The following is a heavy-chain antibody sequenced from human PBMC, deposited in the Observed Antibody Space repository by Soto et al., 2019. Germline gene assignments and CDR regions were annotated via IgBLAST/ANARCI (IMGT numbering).Heavy chain of an antibody. D-gene: IGHD5-18*01. CDR3: ARSGRNSYGWLDP. J-gene: IGHJ5*02. CDR2: ISSSSSYI. Sequence: QVQLVESGGGLVKPGESLRLSCAASGFSLGDYYMTWLRQAPGKGLEWVSYISSSSSYIKYADSVKGRFTISRDNAKNSLYLQMKSLRAEDTAVCYCARSGRNSYGWLDPWGQGTLVTVSS. V-gene: IGHV3-11*06. CDR1: GFSLGDYY.